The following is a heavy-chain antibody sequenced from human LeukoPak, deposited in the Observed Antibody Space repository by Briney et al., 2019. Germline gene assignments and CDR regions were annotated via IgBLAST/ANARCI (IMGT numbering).Heavy chain of an antibody. CDR3: VRLSRGGKGTSNYFFDY. D-gene: IGHD4-23*01. CDR2: IFYSGST. V-gene: IGHV4-39*07. CDR1: SGSISTSNYY. Sequence: SETLSLTCTVSSGSISTSNYYWGWVRQPPGKALEWIGNIFYSGSTYYSPSLQGQVTMSVDKSFSTAYLQWSSLAESDTAIYYCVRLSRGGKGTSNYFFDYWGQGTLVTVSS. J-gene: IGHJ4*02.